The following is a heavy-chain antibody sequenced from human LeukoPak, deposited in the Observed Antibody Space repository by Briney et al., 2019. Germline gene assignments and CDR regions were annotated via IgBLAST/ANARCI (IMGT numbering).Heavy chain of an antibody. CDR3: ARVGGRYSPLGY. V-gene: IGHV3-7*01. CDR1: GFTFSSYW. Sequence: GGSLRLSCAASGFTFSSYWMSWVRQAPGKGLEWVANIKQDGSEKYYVDSVKGRFTISRDNDKNSLFPQMTSLRAEDTAVYYCARVGGRYSPLGYWGQGTLVTVS. CDR2: IKQDGSEK. J-gene: IGHJ4*02. D-gene: IGHD3-16*02.